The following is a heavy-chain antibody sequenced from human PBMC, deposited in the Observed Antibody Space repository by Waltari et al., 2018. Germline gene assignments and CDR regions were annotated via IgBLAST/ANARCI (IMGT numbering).Heavy chain of an antibody. J-gene: IGHJ3*02. D-gene: IGHD6-6*01. CDR3: ARDLTSGIAARPSYAFDI. V-gene: IGHV1-69*01. Sequence: QVQLVQSGAEVKKPGSSKKVSCKASGGTFSSYAISWVRQAPGQGLEWMGGIIPIFGTANYAQKFQGRVTITADESTSTAYMELSSLRSEDTAVYYCARDLTSGIAARPSYAFDIWGQGTMVTVSS. CDR2: IIPIFGTA. CDR1: GGTFSSYA.